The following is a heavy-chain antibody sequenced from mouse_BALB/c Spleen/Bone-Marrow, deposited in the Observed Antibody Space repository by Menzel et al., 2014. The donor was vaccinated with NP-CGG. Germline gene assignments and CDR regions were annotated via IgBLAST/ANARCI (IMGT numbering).Heavy chain of an antibody. CDR1: GFTFSSYT. J-gene: IGHJ2*01. Sequence: EVQGVESGGGSVKPGGSLKLSCAASGFTFSSYTMSWVRQTPEKRLEWVATISSGGSYTYYPDSVKGRFTISRDNAKNTLYLQMSSLKSEDTAMYYCTREDTNWDFDYWGQGTTLTVSS. V-gene: IGHV5-6-4*01. CDR2: ISSGGSYT. D-gene: IGHD4-1*01. CDR3: TREDTNWDFDY.